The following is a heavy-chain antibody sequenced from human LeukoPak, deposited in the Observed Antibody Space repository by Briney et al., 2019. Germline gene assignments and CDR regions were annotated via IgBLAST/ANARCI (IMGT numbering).Heavy chain of an antibody. J-gene: IGHJ4*02. CDR1: GFTFSSYG. V-gene: IGHV3-30*02. CDR2: IRYDGSNK. D-gene: IGHD2-2*01. Sequence: PGGSLRLSCAASGFTFSSYGMHWVRQAPGKGLEWVAFIRYDGSNKYYADSVKGRFTISRDNSKNTLYLQMNSLRAEDTAVYYCAKEDVVVPAAPSYTFDYWGQGTLVTVSS. CDR3: AKEDVVVPAAPSYTFDY.